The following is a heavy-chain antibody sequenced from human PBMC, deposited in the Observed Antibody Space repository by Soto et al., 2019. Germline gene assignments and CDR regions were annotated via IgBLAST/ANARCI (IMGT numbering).Heavy chain of an antibody. V-gene: IGHV4-61*01. J-gene: IGHJ6*02. D-gene: IGHD3-3*01. CDR3: ARCGNYDFWSGYSSYYYGMDV. CDR2: IYYSGST. Sequence: SETLSLTCTFSGGSVSSGSYYWSWIRQPPVKGLEWIGYIYYSGSTNYNPSLKSLVTRSVATSKTEFSLRLRSVTAADRAVYYCARCGNYDFWSGYSSYYYGMDVWGQGNTVTVSS. CDR1: GGSVSSGSYY.